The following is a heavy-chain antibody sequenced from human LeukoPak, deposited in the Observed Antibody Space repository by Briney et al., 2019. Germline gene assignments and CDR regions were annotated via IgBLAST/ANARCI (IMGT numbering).Heavy chain of an antibody. Sequence: SETLSLTCTVSGGSISSSSYYWGWIRQPPGKGLEWIGSIYYSGSTYYNPSLKSRVTISVDTSKNQFSLKLSSVTAADTAVYYCARLPELYYFDYWGQGTLVTVSS. CDR1: GGSISSSSYY. V-gene: IGHV4-39*01. CDR3: ARLPELYYFDY. CDR2: IYYSGST. J-gene: IGHJ4*02. D-gene: IGHD1-14*01.